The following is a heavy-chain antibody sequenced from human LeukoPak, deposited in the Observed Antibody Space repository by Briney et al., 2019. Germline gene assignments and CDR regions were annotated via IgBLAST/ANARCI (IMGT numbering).Heavy chain of an antibody. CDR1: GFTFSSYS. D-gene: IGHD2-2*01. Sequence: GGSLRLSCAASGFTFSSYSMNWVRQAPGKGLEWVSYISSSSSTIYYADSVKGRFTISRDNAKNSLYLQMNSLRAEDTAVYYCARSGHCSSTSCTDDYYYGMDVWGQGTTVTVSS. J-gene: IGHJ6*02. V-gene: IGHV3-48*01. CDR2: ISSSSSTI. CDR3: ARSGHCSSTSCTDDYYYGMDV.